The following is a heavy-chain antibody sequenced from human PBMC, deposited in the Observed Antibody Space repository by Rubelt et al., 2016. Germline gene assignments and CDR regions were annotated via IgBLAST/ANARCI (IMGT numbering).Heavy chain of an antibody. J-gene: IGHJ4*02. CDR3: ARDHSSGWYLEGFFDY. Sequence: QVQLQESGPGLVKPSEALSLTCTVSGYSISSGYYWGWIRQPPGKGLEWIGSIYHSGGTYYNPCLQSRVTSAVDTSRNQFSRRLGVLTAADTAVYYCARDHSSGWYLEGFFDYWGQGTLVTVSS. CDR1: GYSISSGYY. V-gene: IGHV4-38-2*02. CDR2: IYHSGGT. D-gene: IGHD6-19*01.